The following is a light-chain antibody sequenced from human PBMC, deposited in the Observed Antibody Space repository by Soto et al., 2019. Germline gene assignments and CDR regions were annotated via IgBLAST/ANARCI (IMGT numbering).Light chain of an antibody. CDR1: QSVSSIY. Sequence: EIVLTQSPGTLSLSPGERATLSCRASQSVSSIYLAWYQQKPGQAPRLLIYDVSTRATGIPDRFSGSGSGTDFTLTISRLEPEDFAEDYCQQAGSSPGTFGQGTKVEIK. V-gene: IGKV3-20*01. CDR2: DVS. CDR3: QQAGSSPGT. J-gene: IGKJ1*01.